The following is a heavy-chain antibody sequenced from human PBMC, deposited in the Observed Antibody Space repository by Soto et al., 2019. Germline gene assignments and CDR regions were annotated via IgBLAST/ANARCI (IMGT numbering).Heavy chain of an antibody. CDR3: ARVEMATRGLDY. J-gene: IGHJ4*02. CDR2: IYHSGST. Sequence: QLRLQESGSGLVKPSQTLSLTCAVSGGSISSGGYSWSWIRQPPGKGLEWIGYIYHSGSTYYNPSLKSRVTISVDRSKNQFSLKLSSLTAADTAVYYCARVEMATRGLDYWGQGTLVTVSS. D-gene: IGHD5-12*01. CDR1: GGSISSGGYS. V-gene: IGHV4-30-2*01.